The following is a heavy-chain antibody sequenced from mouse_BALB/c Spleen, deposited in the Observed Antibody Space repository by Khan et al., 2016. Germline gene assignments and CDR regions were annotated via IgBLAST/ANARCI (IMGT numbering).Heavy chain of an antibody. J-gene: IGHJ3*01. Sequence: VRLQQSGPELVKPGASVKISCKASGYSFTGYYMHWVKQSHVKSLEWIGRINPDNGATTYNQIFKDKASLTVDKSSSTACMELHSLTSEDSAVYFWARERPGFAYWGQGTLVTVSA. CDR1: GYSFTGYY. CDR2: INPDNGAT. V-gene: IGHV1-18*01. CDR3: ARERPGFAY.